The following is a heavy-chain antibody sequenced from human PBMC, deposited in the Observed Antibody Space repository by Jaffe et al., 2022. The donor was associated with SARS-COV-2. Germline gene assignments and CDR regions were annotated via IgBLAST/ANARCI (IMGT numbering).Heavy chain of an antibody. J-gene: IGHJ4*02. CDR2: IYTSGST. D-gene: IGHD4-17*01. CDR3: ARESMTTVTTLLDY. V-gene: IGHV4-61*02. CDR1: GGSISSGSYY. Sequence: QVQLQESGPGLVKPSQTLSLTCTVSGGSISSGSYYWSWIRQPAGKGLEWIGRIYTSGSTNYNPSLKSRVTISVDTSKNQFSLKLSSVTAADTAVYYCARESMTTVTTLLDYWGQGTLVTVSS.